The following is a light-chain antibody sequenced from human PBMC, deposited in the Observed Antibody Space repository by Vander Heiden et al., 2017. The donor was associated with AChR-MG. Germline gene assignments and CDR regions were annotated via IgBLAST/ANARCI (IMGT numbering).Light chain of an antibody. J-gene: IGKJ3*01. CDR1: QSVSNY. V-gene: IGKV3-11*01. Sequence: EIVLTQSPATLSLSPGERATLSCRASQSVSNYLAWYQQKPGQAPRLLIYDASNRATGIPARFSGSGSGTDFTLTISSLEPEDFAVYYCQQRNNGPPIFTFGHGTKVDIQ. CDR2: DAS. CDR3: QQRNNGPPIFT.